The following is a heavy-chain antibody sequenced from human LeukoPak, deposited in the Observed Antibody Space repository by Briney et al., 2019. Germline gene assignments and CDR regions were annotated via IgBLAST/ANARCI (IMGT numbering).Heavy chain of an antibody. CDR3: AKDRYGGDSVIFSEYFQH. J-gene: IGHJ1*01. CDR2: ISYDGSNK. V-gene: IGHV3-30*04. Sequence: GGSLRLSCAASGFTFSNYALHWVRQAPGKGLEWVAVISYDGSNKFYADSVRGRFTISRDNSKNTLYLQMNSLRAEDTAVYYCAKDRYGGDSVIFSEYFQHWGQGTLVTVSS. D-gene: IGHD4-23*01. CDR1: GFTFSNYA.